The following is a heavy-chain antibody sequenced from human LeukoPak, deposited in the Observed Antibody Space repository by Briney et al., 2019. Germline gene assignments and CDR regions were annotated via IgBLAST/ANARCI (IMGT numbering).Heavy chain of an antibody. Sequence: GGSLRLSCAASGFTFSSYGMHWVRQAPGKGLEWVAFIRYDGSNKYYADSVKGRFTISRDNSKNTLYLQMNSLRAEDTAVYYCAKDRIPGIAVAGTGYWGQGTLVTVSS. CDR1: GFTFSSYG. V-gene: IGHV3-30*02. J-gene: IGHJ4*02. CDR3: AKDRIPGIAVAGTGY. D-gene: IGHD6-19*01. CDR2: IRYDGSNK.